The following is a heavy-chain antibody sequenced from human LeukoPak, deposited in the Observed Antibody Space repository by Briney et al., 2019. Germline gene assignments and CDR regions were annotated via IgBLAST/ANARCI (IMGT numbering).Heavy chain of an antibody. J-gene: IGHJ4*02. CDR3: ARDHTLMD. Sequence: GGSLRLSCAASGFTFSSYAMHWVRQAPGKGLEWVAVISYDGSNKYYADSVKGRFTISRDNSKNTLYLQTNSLRAEDTAVYYRARDHTLMDWGQGTLGTVSS. CDR2: ISYDGSNK. V-gene: IGHV3-30*04. D-gene: IGHD2-2*03. CDR1: GFTFSSYA.